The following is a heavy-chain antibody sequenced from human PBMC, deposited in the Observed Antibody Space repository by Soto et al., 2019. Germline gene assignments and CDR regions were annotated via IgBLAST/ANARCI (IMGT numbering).Heavy chain of an antibody. D-gene: IGHD2-2*01. J-gene: IGHJ3*02. Sequence: EVQLLESGGGLVQPGGSLRLSCAASGFTFSNYAMSWVRQAPGKGLEWVSGISGSGGSTNYADSVKGRFTILRDNPKNTLYLHLNRLRVEDTAVYYCAKAPDQYLDDGFDIWGQGTMVTVSS. CDR3: AKAPDQYLDDGFDI. V-gene: IGHV3-23*01. CDR1: GFTFSNYA. CDR2: ISGSGGST.